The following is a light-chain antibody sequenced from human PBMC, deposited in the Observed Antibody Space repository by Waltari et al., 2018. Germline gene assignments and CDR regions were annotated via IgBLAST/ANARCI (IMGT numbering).Light chain of an antibody. CDR3: CSYASSNSWV. V-gene: IGLV2-11*01. CDR2: DVS. J-gene: IGLJ3*02. CDR1: SSDVGGYNY. Sequence: QSALTQPPSVSGSPGQSVTISCTGTSSDVGGYNYVSWYQQHPVKAPNLMIYDVSKRPSGVPNRFSGSKSGNTASLTISGLQAEDEADYYCCSYASSNSWVFGRGTKLTVL.